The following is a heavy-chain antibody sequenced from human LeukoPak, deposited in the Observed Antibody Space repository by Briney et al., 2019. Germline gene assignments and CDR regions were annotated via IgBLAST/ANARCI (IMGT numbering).Heavy chain of an antibody. CDR1: GFTFSSYE. J-gene: IGHJ6*02. CDR2: ISSSGSTI. CDR3: ARDLGYYDSSGYYHYYGMDV. V-gene: IGHV3-48*03. D-gene: IGHD3-22*01. Sequence: GGSLRLSCAASGFTFSSYEMNWVRQAPGKGLEWVSYISSSGSTIYYADSVKGRFTISRDNAKNSPYLQMNSLRAEDTAVYYCARDLGYYDSSGYYHYYGMDVWGQGTTVTVSS.